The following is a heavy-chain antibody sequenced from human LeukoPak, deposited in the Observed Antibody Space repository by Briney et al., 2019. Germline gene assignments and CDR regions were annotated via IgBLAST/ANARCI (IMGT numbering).Heavy chain of an antibody. Sequence: LSLTCTVSGGSISSYYWSWIRQAPGKGLEWVAVISYDGSNKYYADSVKGRFTISRDNSKNTLYLQMNSLRAEDTAVYYCATEGYCSSTSCYIVATVRAYYFDYWGQGTLVTVSS. V-gene: IGHV3-30*03. D-gene: IGHD2-2*02. CDR1: GGSISSYY. CDR3: ATEGYCSSTSCYIVATVRAYYFDY. CDR2: ISYDGSNK. J-gene: IGHJ4*02.